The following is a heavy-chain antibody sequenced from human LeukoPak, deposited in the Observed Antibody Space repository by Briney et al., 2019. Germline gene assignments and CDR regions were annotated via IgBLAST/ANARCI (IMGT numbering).Heavy chain of an antibody. Sequence: GGSLRLSRAAYGFTFDDYAMHWVRPAPGKGLEWVSGISWNSGSIGYADSVRGRFTISRDNAKNSLYLQMNSLRAEDTALYYCAKDSRGYYYDSSGSLDYWGQGTLVTVSS. CDR2: ISWNSGSI. V-gene: IGHV3-9*01. D-gene: IGHD3-22*01. CDR1: GFTFDDYA. CDR3: AKDSRGYYYDSSGSLDY. J-gene: IGHJ4*02.